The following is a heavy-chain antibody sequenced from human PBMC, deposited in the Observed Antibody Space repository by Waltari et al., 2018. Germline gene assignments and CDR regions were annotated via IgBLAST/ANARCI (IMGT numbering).Heavy chain of an antibody. CDR2: INPDGSAE. J-gene: IGHJ3*02. CDR1: GFAFSTSY. Sequence: EVQLVESGGGLVQPGGSPRLSCAASGFAFSTSYMSWVRQPPGRGLEWVANINPDGSAEYYVDSVKGRFTISRDNAKNSLYLQMNSLRAEDTAVYYCARDPYRFAFDIWGQGTMVTVSS. CDR3: ARDPYRFAFDI. V-gene: IGHV3-7*03.